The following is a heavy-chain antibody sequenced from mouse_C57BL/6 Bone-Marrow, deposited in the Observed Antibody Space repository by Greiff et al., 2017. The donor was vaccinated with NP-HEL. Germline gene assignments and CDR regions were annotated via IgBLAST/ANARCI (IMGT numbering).Heavy chain of an antibody. CDR3: AREYYGSSPGY. J-gene: IGHJ2*01. CDR2: IHPNSGST. V-gene: IGHV1-64*01. Sequence: QVQLQQPGAELVKPGASVKLSCKASGYTFTSYWMHWVKQRPGQGLEWIGMIHPNSGSTNYNEKFKSKATLTVDKSSSTAYMQLSSLTSEDSAVYYCAREYYGSSPGYWGQGTTLTVSS. CDR1: GYTFTSYW. D-gene: IGHD1-1*01.